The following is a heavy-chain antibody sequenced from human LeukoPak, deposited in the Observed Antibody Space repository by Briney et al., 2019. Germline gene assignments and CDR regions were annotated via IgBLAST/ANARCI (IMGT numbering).Heavy chain of an antibody. Sequence: GASVKLSCKAFGYIFTNYDINWVRQATGQGLEWMGWMNPNSGNTGYAQKFQGRVAMTRDTSISTAYMELSSLRSEDTAVYYCARGGTAKSYDSGSYYIGWFDPWGQGTLVTVSS. V-gene: IGHV1-8*01. CDR3: ARGGTAKSYDSGSYYIGWFDP. CDR2: MNPNSGNT. J-gene: IGHJ5*02. D-gene: IGHD3-10*01. CDR1: GYIFTNYD.